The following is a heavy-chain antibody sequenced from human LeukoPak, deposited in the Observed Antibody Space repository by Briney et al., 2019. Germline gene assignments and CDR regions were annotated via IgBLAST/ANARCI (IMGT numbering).Heavy chain of an antibody. J-gene: IGHJ4*02. CDR3: ASALSGYGYFDY. CDR1: GGSISSYY. V-gene: IGHV4-39*01. Sequence: SETLSLTCTVSGGSISSYYWGWIRQPPGKGLEWIGSIYYSGSTYYNPSLKSRVTISVDTSKNQFSLKLSSVTAADTAVYYCASALSGYGYFDYWGQGTLVTVSS. CDR2: IYYSGST. D-gene: IGHD5-12*01.